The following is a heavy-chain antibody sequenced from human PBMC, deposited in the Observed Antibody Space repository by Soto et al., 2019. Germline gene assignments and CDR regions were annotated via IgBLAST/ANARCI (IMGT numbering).Heavy chain of an antibody. CDR3: ARDQAPYSYGWYY. CDR2: INTKNGNT. Sequence: QIYLVQSGAEVKKPGASVKVSCKASGYTFTSYGIIWVRQAPGQGLEWMGWINTKNGNTHYAQKLQGRVSMTTDTSTTTAYMELRSLRTDDTAVYFCARDQAPYSYGWYYWGQGTLVTVSS. CDR1: GYTFTSYG. D-gene: IGHD6-19*01. V-gene: IGHV1-18*01. J-gene: IGHJ4*02.